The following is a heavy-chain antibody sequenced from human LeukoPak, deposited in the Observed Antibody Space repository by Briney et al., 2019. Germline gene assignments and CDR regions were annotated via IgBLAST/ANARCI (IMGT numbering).Heavy chain of an antibody. CDR1: GGSISSYY. J-gene: IGHJ3*02. V-gene: IGHV4-59*01. CDR2: IYYSGSN. CDR3: ARLFQLQHSDAFDI. Sequence: SETLSLTCTVSGGSISSYYWSWLRQPPGKGLEWIGYIYYSGSNNYNPSLKSRVTISVDTSKNQFSLKLSSVTAADTAVYYCARLFQLQHSDAFDIWGQGTMVTVSS. D-gene: IGHD2-2*01.